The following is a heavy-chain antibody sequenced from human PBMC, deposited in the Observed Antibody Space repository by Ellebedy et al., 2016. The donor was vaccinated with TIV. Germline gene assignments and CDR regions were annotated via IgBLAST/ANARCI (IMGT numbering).Heavy chain of an antibody. CDR2: IYPDDSDT. CDR3: ARAGIGYSGYVDY. V-gene: IGHV5-51*01. CDR1: GYTFISYW. Sequence: GESLKISCKGSGYTFISYWIGWVRQMPGKGLEWMGLIYPDDSDTRYSPSFQGQVTISADKSISIAYLQWSSLKASDTAMYYCARAGIGYSGYVDYWGQGTLVIVSS. D-gene: IGHD5-12*01. J-gene: IGHJ4*02.